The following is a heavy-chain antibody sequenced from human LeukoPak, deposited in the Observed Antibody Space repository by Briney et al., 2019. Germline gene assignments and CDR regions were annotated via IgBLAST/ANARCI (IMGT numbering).Heavy chain of an antibody. CDR2: IYPGDSDT. D-gene: IGHD2-15*01. CDR1: GYSFTSYW. Sequence: GASLQISCKGSGYSFTSYWIGWVRQLPGKGLVGMGIIYPGDSDTRYSPSFQGQVTISADKSISTAYLQWSSLKASDTAMYYCARSDSRYCSGGSCYDYWGQGTLVTVSS. CDR3: ARSDSRYCSGGSCYDY. J-gene: IGHJ4*02. V-gene: IGHV5-51*01.